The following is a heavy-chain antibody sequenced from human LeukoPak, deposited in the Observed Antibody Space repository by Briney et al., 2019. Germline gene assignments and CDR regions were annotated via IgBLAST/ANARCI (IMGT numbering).Heavy chain of an antibody. CDR3: ARLHVEYGYYYGMDV. V-gene: IGHV4-59*08. J-gene: IGHJ6*02. CDR1: GGSISSYY. CDR2: IYYSGST. Sequence: PSEILSLTCTVSGGSISSYYWSWIRQPPGKGLEWIGYIYYSGSTNYNPSLKSRVTISVDTSKNQFSLKLSSVTAADTAVYYCARLHVEYGYYYGMDVWGQGTTVTVSS. D-gene: IGHD4/OR15-4a*01.